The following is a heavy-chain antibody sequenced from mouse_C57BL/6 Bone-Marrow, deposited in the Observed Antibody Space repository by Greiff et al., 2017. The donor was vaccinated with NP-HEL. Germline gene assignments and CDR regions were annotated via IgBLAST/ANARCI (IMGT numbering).Heavy chain of an antibody. D-gene: IGHD1-1*01. CDR3: ARNTTTPQDYYAMDY. J-gene: IGHJ4*01. CDR2: IWSGGST. V-gene: IGHV2-2*01. Sequence: QVQLKESGPGLVQPSQRLSITCTVSGFSLTSYGVHWVRQSPGKGLEWLGVIWSGGSTDYNAAFISRLSISKDNSKSQVFFKMNSLQADDTAIYYCARNTTTPQDYYAMDYWGQGTSVTVSS. CDR1: GFSLTSYG.